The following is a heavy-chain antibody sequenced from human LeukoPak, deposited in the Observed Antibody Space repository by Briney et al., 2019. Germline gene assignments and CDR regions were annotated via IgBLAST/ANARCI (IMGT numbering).Heavy chain of an antibody. CDR3: ATLAARSSYYYYYMDV. Sequence: ASVKVSCKASEYTFTGYYMHWVRQAPGQGLEWMGWINPNSGGTNYAQKFQGRVTMTRDTSISTAYMELSRLRSDDTAVYYCATLAARSSYYYYYMDVWGKGTTVTVSS. D-gene: IGHD6-6*01. CDR2: INPNSGGT. CDR1: EYTFTGYY. J-gene: IGHJ6*03. V-gene: IGHV1-2*02.